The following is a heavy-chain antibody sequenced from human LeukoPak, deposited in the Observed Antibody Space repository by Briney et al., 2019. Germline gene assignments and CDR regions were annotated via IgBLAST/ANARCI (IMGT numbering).Heavy chain of an antibody. CDR2: ISAYNGNT. Sequence: ASVKVSCKASGYTFTSYGISWVRQAPGQGLEWMGWISAYNGNTNYAQKLQGRVTMTTDTSTSTAYMELRSLRSDDTAVYYRARHRPPTGPSGSYWNYYYYYMDVWGKGTTVTVSS. J-gene: IGHJ6*03. V-gene: IGHV1-18*01. CDR3: ARHRPPTGPSGSYWNYYYYYMDV. D-gene: IGHD1-26*01. CDR1: GYTFTSYG.